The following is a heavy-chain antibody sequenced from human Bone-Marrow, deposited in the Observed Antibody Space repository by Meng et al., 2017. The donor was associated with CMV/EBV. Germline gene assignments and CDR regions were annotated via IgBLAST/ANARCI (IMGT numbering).Heavy chain of an antibody. D-gene: IGHD2-8*01. Sequence: GESLKISCAASGFTFSSYSMNWVRQAPGKGLEWVSSISSSSSYIYHADSVKGRFTISRDNAKNSLYLQMNSLRAEDTAVYYCAVPSYVLDYWGQGTLVTVSS. CDR2: ISSSSSYI. V-gene: IGHV3-21*01. CDR1: GFTFSSYS. CDR3: AVPSYVLDY. J-gene: IGHJ4*02.